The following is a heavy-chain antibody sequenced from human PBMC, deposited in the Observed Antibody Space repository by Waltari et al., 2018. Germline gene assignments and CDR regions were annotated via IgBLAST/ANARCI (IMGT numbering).Heavy chain of an antibody. J-gene: IGHJ6*04. Sequence: QVQLHQWGAGLVKPSETLSLRSAVAGGPLIGHPWSWIRQPPGKGLEWIGDIDHSINTNYNPSLESRLSISVDSSRSVVFLKLTSVTAADTAVYYCARAAPRGVVVPPYYMDVWATGTTVTVSS. V-gene: IGHV4-34*01. CDR3: ARAAPRGVVVPPYYMDV. CDR2: IDHSINT. D-gene: IGHD3-16*02. CDR1: GGPLIGHP.